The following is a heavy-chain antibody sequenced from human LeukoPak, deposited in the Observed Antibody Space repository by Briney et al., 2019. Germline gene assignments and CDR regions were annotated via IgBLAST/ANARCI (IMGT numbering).Heavy chain of an antibody. V-gene: IGHV4-39*01. CDR2: IYYSGST. Sequence: SETLSLTCTVSGGSVSSSSYYWGWIRQPPGKGLEWIGSIYYSGSTYYNPSLKRRGTISVDTSKNQFSLKLSSVTAADTAVYYCARHKFLTRAAAGDDYWGQGTLVTVSS. J-gene: IGHJ4*02. D-gene: IGHD6-13*01. CDR1: GGSVSSSSYY. CDR3: ARHKFLTRAAAGDDY.